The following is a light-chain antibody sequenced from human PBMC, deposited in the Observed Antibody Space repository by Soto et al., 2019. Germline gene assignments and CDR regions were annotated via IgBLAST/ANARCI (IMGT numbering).Light chain of an antibody. J-gene: IGLJ1*01. CDR2: DVS. CDR1: SSDVGAYDY. V-gene: IGLV2-14*03. Sequence: QSALPQPASVSGSPGQSITVSCTGTSSDVGAYDYVSWYQHHPGKAPKLMIYDVSYRPSGVSNRFSGSKSGNTASLTISGLQAEDEADYYCSSYTSSSTLVFGNGTKLTVL. CDR3: SSYTSSSTLV.